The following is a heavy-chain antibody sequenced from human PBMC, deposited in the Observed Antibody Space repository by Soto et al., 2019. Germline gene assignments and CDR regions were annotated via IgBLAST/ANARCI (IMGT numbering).Heavy chain of an antibody. D-gene: IGHD1-26*01. CDR3: STVRGSFPNWFDP. V-gene: IGHV1-69*13. CDR2: IIPIFGTA. CDR1: GGTFSSYA. J-gene: IGHJ5*02. Sequence: SVKVSFKASGGTFSSYAINWVRQAPGQGLEWLGGIIPIFGTANYAQKFQGSVTITADESTSTAYLELNSLRIDDTAVYYCSTVRGSFPNWFDPWGQGTLVTVSS.